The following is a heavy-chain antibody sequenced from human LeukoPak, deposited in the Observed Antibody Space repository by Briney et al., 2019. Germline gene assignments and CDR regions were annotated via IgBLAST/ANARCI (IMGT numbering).Heavy chain of an antibody. Sequence: PGGSLRLSCAAAGFTFSSYAMRWVRQPPGKGLEWVAVISYDGSNKYYADSVKGRFTISRDNSKNTLYLQMNSLRAEDTAVYYCASMIVVVVAATPGFDYWGQGTLVTVSS. V-gene: IGHV3-30-3*01. CDR1: GFTFSSYA. D-gene: IGHD2-15*01. CDR3: ASMIVVVVAATPGFDY. J-gene: IGHJ4*02. CDR2: ISYDGSNK.